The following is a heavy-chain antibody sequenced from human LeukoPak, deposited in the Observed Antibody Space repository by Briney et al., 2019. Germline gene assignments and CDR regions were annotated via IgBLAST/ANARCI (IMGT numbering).Heavy chain of an antibody. CDR2: ISSSSSTM. V-gene: IGHV3-48*01. CDR1: GFTFSSYG. J-gene: IGHJ6*03. CDR3: ARVGDYYMDV. Sequence: GGSLRLSCAASGFTFSSYGMNWVRQAPGKGLEWVSYISSSSSTMDYADSVKGRFTISRDNAKNSLYLQMNSLRAEDTAVYYCARVGDYYMDVWAKGTTVTVSS.